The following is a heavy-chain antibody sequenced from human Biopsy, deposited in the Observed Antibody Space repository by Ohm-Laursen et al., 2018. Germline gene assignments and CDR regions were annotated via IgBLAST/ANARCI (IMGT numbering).Heavy chain of an antibody. D-gene: IGHD4/OR15-4a*01. CDR3: AREFTYNYGAKGALDI. J-gene: IGHJ3*02. V-gene: IGHV4-4*07. CDR1: GGSLSGYS. Sequence: TLSLTCAVSGGSLSGYSWNWIRQSAGKGLEWIGRIYASETTHFNPSLRSRLIMSVDTSRNQFSLRLSSVTAADTAIYYCAREFTYNYGAKGALDIWGQGTKVTVSS. CDR2: IYASETT.